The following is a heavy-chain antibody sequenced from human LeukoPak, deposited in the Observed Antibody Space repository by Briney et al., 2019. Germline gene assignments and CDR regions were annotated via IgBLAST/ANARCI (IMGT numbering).Heavy chain of an antibody. V-gene: IGHV3-30-3*01. Sequence: PRGSLRLSCAASGFTFSSYAMHWVRQAPGKGLEWVAVISYDGSNKYYADSVKGRFTVSRDNSKNTLYLQMNSLRAEDTAVYYCARALYASGPSDAFDIWGQGTMVTVSS. J-gene: IGHJ3*02. CDR1: GFTFSSYA. CDR2: ISYDGSNK. CDR3: ARALYASGPSDAFDI. D-gene: IGHD5/OR15-5a*01.